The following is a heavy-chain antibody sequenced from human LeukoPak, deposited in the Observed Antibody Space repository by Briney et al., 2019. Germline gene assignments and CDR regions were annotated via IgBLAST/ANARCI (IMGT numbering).Heavy chain of an antibody. CDR2: ISYDGSNK. J-gene: IGHJ3*02. Sequence: GGSLRLSCAASGFTFSSYAMHWVRQAPGKGLEWVAVISYDGSNKYYADSVKGRFTISRDNARNSLYLQMNSLRAEDTALYYCAKKRGTSYGYGFDIWGQGTMVTVSS. D-gene: IGHD5-18*01. V-gene: IGHV3-30-3*02. CDR1: GFTFSSYA. CDR3: AKKRGTSYGYGFDI.